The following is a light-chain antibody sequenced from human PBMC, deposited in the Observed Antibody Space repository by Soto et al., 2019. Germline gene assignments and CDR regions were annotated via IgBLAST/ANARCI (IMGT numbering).Light chain of an antibody. Sequence: EVVMTQSPDTLSVSPGERATLSCRASQSVSSSLAWYQQKPGQAPRLLIYGASTRATGVPARFSGSGSGTEFTLAISSLQSEDGAVYYCQHFHNWPPWTFGQGTRVEIK. V-gene: IGKV3-15*01. J-gene: IGKJ1*01. CDR2: GAS. CDR1: QSVSSS. CDR3: QHFHNWPPWT.